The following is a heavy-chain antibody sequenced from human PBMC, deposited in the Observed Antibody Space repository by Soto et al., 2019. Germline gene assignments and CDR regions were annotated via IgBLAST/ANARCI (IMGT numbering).Heavy chain of an antibody. CDR1: GYTFSTYG. CDR3: ARDSPTADY. CDR2: ISAYNGNT. V-gene: IGHV1-18*01. J-gene: IGHJ4*02. Sequence: QVQLVQSGAEVKKPGASVKVSCKASGYTFSTYGLSWVRQAPGQGLQWMGWISAYNGNTNYARKHQGIVIMTTYTSTCTASRVLRRLRSDDTAVYSCARDSPTADYRGQGTLVTVSA.